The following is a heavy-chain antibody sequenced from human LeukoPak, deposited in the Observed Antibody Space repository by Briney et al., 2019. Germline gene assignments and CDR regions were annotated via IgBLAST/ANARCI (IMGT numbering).Heavy chain of an antibody. V-gene: IGHV4-39*01. Sequence: SETLSLTCTVSGGSISSSSYYWGWIRQPPGKGLEWIGSIYYSGSTYYNPSLKSRVTISVDTSKNQFSLKLSSVTAADTAVYYCARLNEGDWNDGNWFDPWGQGTLVTVSS. CDR3: ARLNEGDWNDGNWFDP. CDR2: IYYSGST. J-gene: IGHJ5*02. D-gene: IGHD1-1*01. CDR1: GGSISSSSYY.